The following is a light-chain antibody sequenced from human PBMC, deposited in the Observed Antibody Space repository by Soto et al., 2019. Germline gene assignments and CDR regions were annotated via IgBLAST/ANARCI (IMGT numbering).Light chain of an antibody. CDR3: CSYAGSYTYV. CDR2: GNS. V-gene: IGLV1-40*01. Sequence: VLTQPPSVSGAPGQRVTISCTGSSSNIGAGYDVHWYQQLPGTAPKLLIYGNSNRTSGVPERLSGSKSGNTASLTISGLQADDEADYYCCSYAGSYTYVFGSGTKV. CDR1: SSNIGAGYD. J-gene: IGLJ1*01.